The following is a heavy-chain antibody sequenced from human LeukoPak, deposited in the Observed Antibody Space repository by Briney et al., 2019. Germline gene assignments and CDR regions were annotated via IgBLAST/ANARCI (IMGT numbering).Heavy chain of an antibody. J-gene: IGHJ4*02. CDR2: INWNGGST. CDR3: ARAADSSSWYPSDY. CDR1: GFTFDDYG. Sequence: GGSLRLSCAASGFTFDDYGMSWVRQAPGKGLEWVSGINWNGGSTGYADSVKSRFTISRDNAKNSLYLQMNSLRAEDTALYYCARAADSSSWYPSDYWGQGTLVTVSS. D-gene: IGHD6-13*01. V-gene: IGHV3-20*04.